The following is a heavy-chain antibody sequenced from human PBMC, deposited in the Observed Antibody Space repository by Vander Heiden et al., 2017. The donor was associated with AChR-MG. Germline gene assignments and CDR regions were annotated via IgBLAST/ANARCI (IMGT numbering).Heavy chain of an antibody. CDR1: GGTFSSYA. V-gene: IGHV1-69*01. CDR2: IIPIFGTA. J-gene: IGHJ6*02. Sequence: QVQLVQSGAEVKKPGSSVKVSCKASGGTFSSYAISWLRQAPGQGLEWMGGIIPIFGTANNAQKFQGRVTITADESTSTAYMELSSLRSEDTAVYYCARDCSSTSCYFSYYYGMDVWGQGTTVTVSS. CDR3: ARDCSSTSCYFSYYYGMDV. D-gene: IGHD2-2*01.